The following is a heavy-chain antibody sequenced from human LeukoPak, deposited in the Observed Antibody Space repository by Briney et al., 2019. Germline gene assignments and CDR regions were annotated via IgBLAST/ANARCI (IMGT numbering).Heavy chain of an antibody. CDR1: GGSFGGYY. CDR2: INHSGST. J-gene: IGHJ5*02. CDR3: ARGKSARYCSGGSCFPRYPNWFDP. Sequence: SETLSLTCAVYGGSFGGYYWSWIRQPPGKGLEWIGEINHSGSTNYNPSLKSRVTISVDTSKNQFSLKLSSVTAADTAVYYCARGKSARYCSGGSCFPRYPNWFDPWGQGTLVTVSS. V-gene: IGHV4-34*01. D-gene: IGHD2-15*01.